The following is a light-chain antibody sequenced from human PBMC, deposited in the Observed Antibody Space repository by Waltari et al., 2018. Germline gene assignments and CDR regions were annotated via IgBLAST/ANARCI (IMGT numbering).Light chain of an antibody. V-gene: IGKV4-1*01. CDR1: QNILYSSNNKYY. J-gene: IGKJ1*01. Sequence: DIVMTQSPASLAVSLVERAPITCKSSQNILYSSNNKYYLAWYQQKSGQPPKLLIYWASTRASGVPDRFSGSGSGTDFTLTISSLQAEDVAVYYCQQYYSTPPTFGQGTKVEIK. CDR3: QQYYSTPPT. CDR2: WAS.